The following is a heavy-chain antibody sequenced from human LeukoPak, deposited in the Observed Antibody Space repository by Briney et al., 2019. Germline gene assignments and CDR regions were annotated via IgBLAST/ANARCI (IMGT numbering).Heavy chain of an antibody. Sequence: PGGSLRLSCTASGFTFGDYAMSWVRQAPGKGLEWVGFIRSKAYGGTTEYAASVKGRFTISRDDSKSIAYLQMNSLKTEDTAVYYCTAMDVLLWFGELGLDYWGQGTLVTVSS. CDR3: TAMDVLLWFGELGLDY. V-gene: IGHV3-49*04. CDR1: GFTFGDYA. D-gene: IGHD3-10*01. CDR2: IRSKAYGGTT. J-gene: IGHJ4*02.